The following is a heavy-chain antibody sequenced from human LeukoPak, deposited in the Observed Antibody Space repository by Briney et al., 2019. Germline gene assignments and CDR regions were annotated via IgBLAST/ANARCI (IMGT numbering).Heavy chain of an antibody. CDR3: ARTLVHYGNYSAGFYFDQ. V-gene: IGHV4-31*03. Sequence: SETLSLTCTVSGASVSSGGYYRSWVRRVPGKGLEWIGYTYDSGRTFYSPSLKSRGTISVDTSKNQFSLRLSSVTAADTAVYYCARTLVHYGNYSAGFYFDQWGQGALVAVSS. CDR1: GASVSSGGYY. D-gene: IGHD4-11*01. J-gene: IGHJ4*02. CDR2: TYDSGRT.